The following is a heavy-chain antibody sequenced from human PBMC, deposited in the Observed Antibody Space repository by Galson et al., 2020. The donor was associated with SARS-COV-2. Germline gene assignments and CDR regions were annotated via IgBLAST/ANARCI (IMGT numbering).Heavy chain of an antibody. Sequence: SQASETLSLTCAVYGGSFSGYYWSWIRQPPGKGLEWIGEINHSGSTNYNPSLKSRVTISVDTSKNQFSLKLSSVTAADTAVYYCARGQDSSGWSTFPWYFDLWGRGTLVTVSS. D-gene: IGHD6-19*01. CDR3: ARGQDSSGWSTFPWYFDL. J-gene: IGHJ2*01. CDR2: INHSGST. V-gene: IGHV4-34*01. CDR1: GGSFSGYY.